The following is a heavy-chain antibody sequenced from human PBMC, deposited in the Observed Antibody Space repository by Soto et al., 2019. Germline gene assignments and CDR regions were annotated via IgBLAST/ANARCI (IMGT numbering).Heavy chain of an antibody. J-gene: IGHJ6*01. Sequence: SVKVSCKASGGTFSSYAISWVRQAPGQGLEWMGGIIPIFGTANYAQEFQGRVTITADESTSTAYMELSSLRSEDTAVYYCAREPPEYCSSTIFYSALDVSGQGTPAT. V-gene: IGHV1-69*13. CDR1: GGTFSSYA. D-gene: IGHD2-2*01. CDR3: AREPPEYCSSTIFYSALDV. CDR2: IIPIFGTA.